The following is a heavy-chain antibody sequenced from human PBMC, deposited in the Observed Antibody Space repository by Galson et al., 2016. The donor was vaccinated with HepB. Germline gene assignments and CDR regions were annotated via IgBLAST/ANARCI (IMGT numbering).Heavy chain of an antibody. J-gene: IGHJ4*02. V-gene: IGHV1-46*01. Sequence: SVKVSCKASGYPFSSYTIQWVRQAPGQGFEWMGTINVSGGRTSYSPRFQGRVTMTRDTSTSTVYLDLSSLRSEDTAVYFCAREGLKDITDYDYWGQGTLVTVSS. CDR3: AREGLKDITDYDY. CDR1: GYPFSSYT. D-gene: IGHD3-3*01. CDR2: INVSGGRT.